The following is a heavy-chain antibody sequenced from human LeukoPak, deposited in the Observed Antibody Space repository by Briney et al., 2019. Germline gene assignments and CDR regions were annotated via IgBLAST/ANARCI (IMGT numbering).Heavy chain of an antibody. V-gene: IGHV3-30-3*01. CDR3: ASYSSSWSFDY. Sequence: PGRSLTLSCAASGFTFSSYAMHWVRQAPGKGLEWVAVISYDGSNKYYADSVKGRFTISRDNSKNTLYLQMNSLRAEDTAVYYCASYSSSWSFDYWGQGILVTVSS. J-gene: IGHJ4*02. D-gene: IGHD6-13*01. CDR1: GFTFSSYA. CDR2: ISYDGSNK.